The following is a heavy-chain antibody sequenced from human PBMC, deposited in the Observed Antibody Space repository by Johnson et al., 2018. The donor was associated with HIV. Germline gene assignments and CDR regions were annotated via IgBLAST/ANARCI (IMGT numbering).Heavy chain of an antibody. CDR2: ISYDGSNK. V-gene: IGHV3-30-3*01. CDR3: ARDRRNRQWQRLDAFDI. Sequence: QVQLVESGGGVVQPGRSPRLSCAASGFTFSSYAMHWVRQAPGKGLEWVAVISYDGSNKYYADSVKGRFTISRDNSKNSLHLQMNSLRAEDTAFYYCARDRRNRQWQRLDAFDIWGQGTMVIVSS. CDR1: GFTFSSYA. J-gene: IGHJ3*02. D-gene: IGHD6-19*01.